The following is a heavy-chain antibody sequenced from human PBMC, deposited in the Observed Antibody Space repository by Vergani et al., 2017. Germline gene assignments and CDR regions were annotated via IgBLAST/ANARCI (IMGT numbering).Heavy chain of an antibody. CDR1: GFTFSSYA. Sequence: QVQLVESGGGVVQPGRSLRLSCAASGFTFSSYAMHWVRQAPGKGLEWVAVISYDGSNKYYAVSVKGRFTISRDNSKNTLYLQMNSLRAEDTAVYYCARAPSSLLYRAGYFQHWGQGTLVTVSS. V-gene: IGHV3-30-3*01. CDR2: ISYDGSNK. CDR3: ARAPSSLLYRAGYFQH. D-gene: IGHD2-2*02. J-gene: IGHJ1*01.